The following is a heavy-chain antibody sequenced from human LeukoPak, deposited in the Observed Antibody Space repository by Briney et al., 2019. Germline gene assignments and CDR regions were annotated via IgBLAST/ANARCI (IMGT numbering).Heavy chain of an antibody. J-gene: IGHJ4*02. CDR1: GGSISSYY. CDR3: ARLPYYDILTGYLMTYYFDY. Sequence: SETLSLTCTVSGGSISSYYWSWIRQPPGKGLEWIGYIYYSGSTNYNPSLKSRVTISVDTSKNQFSLKLSSVTAADTAVYYCARLPYYDILTGYLMTYYFDYWGQGTLVTVSS. CDR2: IYYSGST. D-gene: IGHD3-9*01. V-gene: IGHV4-59*01.